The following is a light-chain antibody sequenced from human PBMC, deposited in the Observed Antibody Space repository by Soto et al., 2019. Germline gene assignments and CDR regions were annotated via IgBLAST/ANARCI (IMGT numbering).Light chain of an antibody. Sequence: EIVLTQSPGTLSLSPGERATLYCRASQSVGSNYLAWYQQKPGQAPRVLIYGASSRATGIPDRFSGSGSGADFTLTISRLEPDDFATYYCQHYKMYSPWTFGQGTKVEIK. CDR2: GAS. J-gene: IGKJ1*01. CDR3: QHYKMYSPWT. V-gene: IGKV3-20*01. CDR1: QSVGSNY.